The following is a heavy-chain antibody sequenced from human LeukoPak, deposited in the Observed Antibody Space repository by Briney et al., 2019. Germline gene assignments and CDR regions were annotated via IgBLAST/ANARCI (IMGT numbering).Heavy chain of an antibody. CDR3: ARRLTQYDCFDP. D-gene: IGHD2-2*01. V-gene: IGHV6-1*01. J-gene: IGHJ5*02. CDR2: TYYRSTWYN. CDR1: GDSVSSNSVT. Sequence: SQTLSLTCAISGDSVSSNSVTWNWIRQSPSRGLEWLGRTYYRSTWYNDYAVSVRGRITVNPDTSKNQFSPHLNSVTPEDTAVYYCARRLTQYDCFDPWGQGILVSVSS.